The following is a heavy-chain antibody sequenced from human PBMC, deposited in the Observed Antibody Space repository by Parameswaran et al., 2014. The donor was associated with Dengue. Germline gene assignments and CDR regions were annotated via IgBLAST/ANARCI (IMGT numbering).Heavy chain of an antibody. D-gene: IGHD2-15*01. V-gene: IGHV3-64D*09. CDR3: VKDRVRGLGYCSGGSCYDAFDI. CDR2: ISSNGGST. Sequence: VRQMPGKGLEYVSAISSNGGSTYYADSVKGRFTISRDNSKNTLYLQMSSLRAEDTAVYYCVKDRVRGLGYCSGGSCYDAFDIWGQGTMVTVSS. J-gene: IGHJ3*02.